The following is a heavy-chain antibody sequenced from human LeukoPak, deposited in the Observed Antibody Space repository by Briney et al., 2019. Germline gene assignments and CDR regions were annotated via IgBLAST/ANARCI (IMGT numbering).Heavy chain of an antibody. D-gene: IGHD6-13*01. J-gene: IGHJ5*02. CDR1: GFTVSNNY. Sequence: PGGSLRLSCAASGFTVSNNYMSWVRQAPGKGLEWVSVLYSGGRTYYADSVKGRFTISRDNSKNTLYLQMNSLRAEDTAVYYCAKRGEGVSNTWYMNNWFDPWGQGTLVTVSS. CDR3: AKRGEGVSNTWYMNNWFDP. CDR2: LYSGGRT. V-gene: IGHV3-66*02.